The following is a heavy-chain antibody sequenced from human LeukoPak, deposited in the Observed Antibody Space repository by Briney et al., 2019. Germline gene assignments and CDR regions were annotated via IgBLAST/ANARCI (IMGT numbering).Heavy chain of an antibody. D-gene: IGHD6-19*01. Sequence: GGSLRLSCAASGFTFSGHGMHWIRQAPGKGLEWVAVIWHDGSKQLYADSVKGRFSISRDDSTSMLYLQMNSLRAEDTAVYYCAREDSSGWFSAYWGQGTLVTVSS. J-gene: IGHJ4*02. CDR1: GFTFSGHG. CDR2: IWHDGSKQ. V-gene: IGHV3-33*01. CDR3: AREDSSGWFSAY.